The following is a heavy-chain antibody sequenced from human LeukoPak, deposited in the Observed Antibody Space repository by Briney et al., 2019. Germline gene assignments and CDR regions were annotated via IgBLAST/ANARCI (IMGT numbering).Heavy chain of an antibody. V-gene: IGHV1-2*02. CDR2: INPNSGGT. J-gene: IGHJ4*02. CDR3: ARWAIAVAGFDY. CDR1: GYTFTGYY. D-gene: IGHD6-19*01. Sequence: ASVKVSCKASGYTFTGYYMHWVRQAPGQGLEWMGWINPNSGGTSYAQKFQGRVTMTRDTSTSTVYMELSSLRSEDTAVYYCARWAIAVAGFDYWGQGTLVTVSS.